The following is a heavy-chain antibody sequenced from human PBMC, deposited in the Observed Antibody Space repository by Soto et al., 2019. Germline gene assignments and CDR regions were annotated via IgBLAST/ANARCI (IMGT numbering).Heavy chain of an antibody. CDR3: ARAPYGSGTKPYYFDY. D-gene: IGHD3-10*01. Sequence: SETQSLTSTVSGGSISSYYWSWIRQPPGKGLEWIGFIYNSGSTNYNPSLKSRVTISMDTSRNQFSLILSSVTAADTAVYYCARAPYGSGTKPYYFDYWGQGTLVTVSS. CDR1: GGSISSYY. CDR2: IYNSGST. V-gene: IGHV4-59*01. J-gene: IGHJ4*02.